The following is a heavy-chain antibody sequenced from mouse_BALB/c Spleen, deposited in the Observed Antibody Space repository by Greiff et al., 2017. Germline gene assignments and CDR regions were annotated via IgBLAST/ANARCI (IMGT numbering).Heavy chain of an antibody. D-gene: IGHD1-1*01. J-gene: IGHJ1*01. CDR2: ISYSGST. CDR3: ARGGGSAHWYFDV. Sequence: EVQLQQSGPSLVKPSQTLSLTCSVTGASITSGYWNWIRKFPGNKLEYMGYISYSGSTYYNPSLKSRISITRDTSKNQYYLQLNSVTTEDTATYYCARGGGSAHWYFDVWGAGTTVTVSS. CDR1: GASITSGY. V-gene: IGHV3-8*02.